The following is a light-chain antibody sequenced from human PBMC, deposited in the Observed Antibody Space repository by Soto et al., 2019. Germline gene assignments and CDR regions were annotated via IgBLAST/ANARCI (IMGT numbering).Light chain of an antibody. Sequence: QSVLTQPASVSGSPRQSITISCTGTSSDVGGYSYVSWYQQLPGKAPKLMIYEVSNRPSGVSNRFSGSKSGNTASLTISGLQAEDEADYYCSSYTSSSTLVFGGGTKLTVL. V-gene: IGLV2-14*01. CDR3: SSYTSSSTLV. CDR1: SSDVGGYSY. J-gene: IGLJ2*01. CDR2: EVS.